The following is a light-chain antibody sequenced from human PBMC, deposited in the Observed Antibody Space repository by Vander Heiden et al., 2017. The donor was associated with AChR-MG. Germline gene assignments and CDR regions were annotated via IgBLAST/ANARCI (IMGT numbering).Light chain of an antibody. Sequence: IVLTQSPGTLSLSPGERATLSCRASQSVSSSYLAWYQQKPGQAPRLLIYGASSRATGIPDRFSGSGSGTDFTLTISRLEPEDFAVYYCQQYGSSPRTFGQGTELEIK. CDR2: GAS. V-gene: IGKV3-20*01. J-gene: IGKJ2*01. CDR1: QSVSSSY. CDR3: QQYGSSPRT.